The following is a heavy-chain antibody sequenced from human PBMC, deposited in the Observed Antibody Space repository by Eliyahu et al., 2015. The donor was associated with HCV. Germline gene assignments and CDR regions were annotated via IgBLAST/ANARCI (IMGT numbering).Heavy chain of an antibody. CDR2: INHSGST. CDR3: ARDGWLSGANTFDI. D-gene: IGHD4/OR15-4a*01. J-gene: IGHJ3*02. CDR1: GGSFSGYY. Sequence: QVQLQQWGAGLLKPSETLSLTCAVYGGSFSGYYWSWIRQPPGKGLEWIGEINHSGSTNHNPSLKSRVTISVDTSKNQFSLKLSSVTAADTAVYYCARDGWLSGANTFDIWGQGTMVTVSS. V-gene: IGHV4-34*01.